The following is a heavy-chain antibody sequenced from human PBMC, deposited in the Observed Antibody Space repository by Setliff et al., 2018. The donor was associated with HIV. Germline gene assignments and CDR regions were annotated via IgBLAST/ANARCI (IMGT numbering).Heavy chain of an antibody. V-gene: IGHV4-31*03. Sequence: SETLSLTCSVSGVSVGSGDYYWHWIRQHPEEALEWIGYIFHSGDTYYNPSLKSRISMSVDTSKNQFSLELTSLTAADTAVYYCATRPRIAARPFDYWGQGMLVTVSS. D-gene: IGHD6-6*01. CDR1: GVSVGSGDYY. J-gene: IGHJ4*02. CDR3: ATRPRIAARPFDY. CDR2: IFHSGDT.